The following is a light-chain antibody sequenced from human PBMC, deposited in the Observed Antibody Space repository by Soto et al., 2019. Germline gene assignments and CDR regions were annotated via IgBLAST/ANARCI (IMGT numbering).Light chain of an antibody. CDR3: QHYTNLPLT. CDR2: DAS. CDR1: HSVSTR. J-gene: IGKJ4*01. V-gene: IGKV3-15*01. Sequence: EIVMTQSPATLSVSPGERATLSCRASHSVSTRLAWYQQKPGQAPRLLIYDASTRATGLPARFSGSGSGTDFTLTISSLQSEDFAVYYCQHYTNLPLTFGGGTK.